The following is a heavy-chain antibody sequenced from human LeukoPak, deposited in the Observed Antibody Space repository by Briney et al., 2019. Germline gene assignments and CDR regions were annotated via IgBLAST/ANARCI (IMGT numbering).Heavy chain of an antibody. CDR2: IVVGSGNT. Sequence: SVKVSCKASGFTFISSAVQWVRQARGQCLEWIGWIVVGSGNTNYAQKFQERVTITRDMSTSTAYMELSSLRSEDTAVYYCAAPTESVNYYDSSGRLYYYYGMDVWGQGTTVTVSS. CDR1: GFTFISSA. D-gene: IGHD3-22*01. J-gene: IGHJ6*02. V-gene: IGHV1-58*01. CDR3: AAPTESVNYYDSSGRLYYYYGMDV.